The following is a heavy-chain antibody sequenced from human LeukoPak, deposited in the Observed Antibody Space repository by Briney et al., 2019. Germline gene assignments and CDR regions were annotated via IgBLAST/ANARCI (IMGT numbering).Heavy chain of an antibody. D-gene: IGHD3-22*01. J-gene: IGHJ6*02. CDR2: IYYSGST. CDR1: GGSISSYY. Sequence: PSETLSLTCTVSGGSISSYYWSWIRQPPGKGLEWIGYIYYSGSTNYNPSLKSRVTISVDTSKNQFSLKLSSVTAADTAVYYCARASYYYDSSGYYPGYYYGMDVWGQGTTVTVSS. CDR3: ARASYYYDSSGYYPGYYYGMDV. V-gene: IGHV4-59*01.